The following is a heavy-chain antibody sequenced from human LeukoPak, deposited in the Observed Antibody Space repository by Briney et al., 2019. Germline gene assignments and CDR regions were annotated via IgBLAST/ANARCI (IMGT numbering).Heavy chain of an antibody. V-gene: IGHV3-30*03. Sequence: GGSLRLSCAASGFTFSSYGMHWVRQAPGKGLEWVAVTSYDGSNKYYADSVKGRFTISRDNSKNTLYLQMNSLRAEDTAVYYCAASDIVVVVAAIPGGYWGQGTLVTVSS. CDR1: GFTFSSYG. D-gene: IGHD2-15*01. J-gene: IGHJ4*02. CDR3: AASDIVVVVAAIPGGY. CDR2: TSYDGSNK.